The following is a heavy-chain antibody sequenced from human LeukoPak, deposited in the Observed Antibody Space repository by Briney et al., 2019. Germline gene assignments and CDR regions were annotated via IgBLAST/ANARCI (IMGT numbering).Heavy chain of an antibody. Sequence: PSETLSLTCAVYGGSFSGYYWSWIRQPPGKGLEWIGEINHSGSTNYNPSLKSRVTISVDTSKNQFSLKLSSVTAADTAVYYCARGYIFIRVNNRFDPWGQGTLVTVSS. CDR2: INHSGST. V-gene: IGHV4-34*01. J-gene: IGHJ5*02. CDR1: GGSFSGYY. CDR3: ARGYIFIRVNNRFDP. D-gene: IGHD2-15*01.